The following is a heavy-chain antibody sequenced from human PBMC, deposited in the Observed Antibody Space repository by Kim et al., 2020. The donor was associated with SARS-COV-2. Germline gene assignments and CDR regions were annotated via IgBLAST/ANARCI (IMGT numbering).Heavy chain of an antibody. D-gene: IGHD3-9*01. CDR1: GDTFSRHS. J-gene: IGHJ6*03. CDR2: IIPILGAV. CDR3: ARGVSHSGLWTGPNFKDYM. Sequence: SVKVSCKASGDTFSRHSITWVRQAPGQGLEWMGRIIPILGAVTAAQKFQGRVTITADKSTNTAYMELTSLRSEDTAVYYCARGVSHSGLWTGPNFKDYM. V-gene: IGHV1-69*08.